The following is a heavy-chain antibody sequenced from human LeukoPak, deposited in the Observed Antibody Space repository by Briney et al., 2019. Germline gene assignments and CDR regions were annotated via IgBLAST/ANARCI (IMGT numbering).Heavy chain of an antibody. D-gene: IGHD3-3*01. J-gene: IGHJ6*03. Sequence: GGSLRLSCAASGFTFSPYTMNWVRQAPGKGLEWVSSISSSSSFIYYADSVKGRFTISRDNAKNSLYLQMNSLRAEDTAVYYCARDLGEYYDFWSGYYRGYYMDVWGKGTTVTVSS. CDR1: GFTFSPYT. CDR3: ARDLGEYYDFWSGYYRGYYMDV. CDR2: ISSSSSFI. V-gene: IGHV3-21*01.